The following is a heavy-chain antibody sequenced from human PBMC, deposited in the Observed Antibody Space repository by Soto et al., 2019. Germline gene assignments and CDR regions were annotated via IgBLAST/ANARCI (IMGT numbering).Heavy chain of an antibody. CDR2: IYDSGNT. D-gene: IGHD2-21*01. Sequence: QVQLQESGPGLVKPSQTLSLTCTVSGGSISDGAYYWSWIRQPPGKGLEWIGHIYDSGNTYNNPSLTSRLTIEVDTSQNHFSLNLNSVTAADTAVYYCASGLSGDKVDQWGQGTLVTVSS. J-gene: IGHJ4*02. CDR1: GGSISDGAYY. CDR3: ASGLSGDKVDQ. V-gene: IGHV4-30-4*01.